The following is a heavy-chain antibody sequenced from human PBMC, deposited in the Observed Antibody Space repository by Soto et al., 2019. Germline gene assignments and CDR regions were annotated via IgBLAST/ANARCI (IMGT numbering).Heavy chain of an antibody. CDR2: INHSGST. CDR1: GGSFSGYY. V-gene: IGHV4-34*01. Sequence: SETLSLTCAVYGGSFSGYYWTWIRQPPGTGLEWIGEINHSGSTNYNPSLKSRVNISVDTSKNQFSLRLTSVTAADTAVYYCARTYDGSGPNSGGYGFDIWGQGTMVTVSS. J-gene: IGHJ3*02. D-gene: IGHD3-22*01. CDR3: ARTYDGSGPNSGGYGFDI.